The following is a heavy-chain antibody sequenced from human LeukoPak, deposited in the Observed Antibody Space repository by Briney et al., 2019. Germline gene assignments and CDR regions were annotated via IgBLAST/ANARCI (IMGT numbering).Heavy chain of an antibody. CDR1: GDSISSSSYY. Sequence: SETLSLTCTVSGDSISSSSYYWGWIRQPPGKGLEWIGNIYYSWSTYYNPTLSSRLTISLHTSQNQFSLTLSSVTAADTAVYYCARLQYYYASNGYYSLYYFDYWGQGTVVTVSS. J-gene: IGHJ4*02. CDR3: ARLQYYYASNGYYSLYYFDY. V-gene: IGHV4-39*01. CDR2: IYYSWST. D-gene: IGHD3-22*01.